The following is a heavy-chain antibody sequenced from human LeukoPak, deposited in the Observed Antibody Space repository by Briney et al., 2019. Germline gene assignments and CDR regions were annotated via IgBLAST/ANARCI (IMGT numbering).Heavy chain of an antibody. J-gene: IGHJ4*02. V-gene: IGHV4-61*08. CDR3: AGDYGGNSGFDY. CDR2: IYYSGST. CDR1: GGSISSGGYY. D-gene: IGHD4-23*01. Sequence: SQTLSLTCTVSGGSISSGGYYWSWIRQPPGKGLEWIGYIYYSGSTNYNPSLKSRVTISVDTSKNQFSLKLSSVTAADTAVYYCAGDYGGNSGFDYWGQGTLVTVSS.